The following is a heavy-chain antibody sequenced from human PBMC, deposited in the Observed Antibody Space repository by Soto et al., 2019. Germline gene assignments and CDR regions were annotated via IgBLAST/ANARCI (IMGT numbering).Heavy chain of an antibody. J-gene: IGHJ4*02. Sequence: GGSLRHSCAASGFSFSDHYMTWIRQAPGKGLEWVSYISVSGTTIYYADSVSGRFTVSRDNAKNSLYLQMNSLRAEDTAVYYCASDPYYYASEYWGQGILVTVSS. CDR2: ISVSGTTI. CDR3: ASDPYYYASEY. V-gene: IGHV3-11*01. D-gene: IGHD3-10*01. CDR1: GFSFSDHY.